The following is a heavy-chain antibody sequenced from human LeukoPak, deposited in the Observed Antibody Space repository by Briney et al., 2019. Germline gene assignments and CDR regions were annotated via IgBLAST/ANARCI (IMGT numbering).Heavy chain of an antibody. CDR2: IKQDGSEK. CDR3: ARDRPYDFWSGYYQLFDY. CDR1: GFTFSSYW. V-gene: IGHV3-7*01. D-gene: IGHD3-3*01. J-gene: IGHJ4*02. Sequence: PGGSLRLACAASGFTFSSYWMSWVSQAPGKGLEGVSNIKQDGSEKYYVHSVKGRFTISRDNAKNSLYLQMNSLRAEDTAVYYCARDRPYDFWSGYYQLFDYWGQGTLVTVSS.